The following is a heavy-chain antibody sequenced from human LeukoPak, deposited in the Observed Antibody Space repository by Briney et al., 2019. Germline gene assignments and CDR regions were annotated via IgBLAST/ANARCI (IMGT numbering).Heavy chain of an antibody. CDR3: AKDRAARNGMDV. V-gene: IGHV4-4*07. J-gene: IGHJ6*02. D-gene: IGHD6-6*01. CDR2: LYVSGTT. CDR1: GGSRNGFY. Sequence: SETLSLTCTVSGGSRNGFYWSWLRQPAGKGLEWIGRLYVSGTTTYNPSLKSRVTMSVEPSKNQFSLNLTSVTAADTAVYYCAKDRAARNGMDVWGHGTTVTVSS.